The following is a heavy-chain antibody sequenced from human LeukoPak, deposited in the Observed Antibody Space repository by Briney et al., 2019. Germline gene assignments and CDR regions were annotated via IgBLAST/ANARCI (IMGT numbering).Heavy chain of an antibody. J-gene: IGHJ6*03. D-gene: IGHD2-15*01. CDR3: ARVRGVLNYMDV. CDR2: IIPIFGTA. CDR1: GYTFTSYY. Sequence: ASVKVSCKASGYTFTSYYMHWVRQAPGQGLEWMGGIIPIFGTANYAQKFQGRVTITADESTSTAYMELSSLRSEDTAVYYCARVRGVLNYMDVWGKGTTVTVSS. V-gene: IGHV1-69*13.